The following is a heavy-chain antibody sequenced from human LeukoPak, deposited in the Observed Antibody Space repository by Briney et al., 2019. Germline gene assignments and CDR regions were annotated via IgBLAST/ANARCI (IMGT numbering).Heavy chain of an antibody. D-gene: IGHD3-10*01. V-gene: IGHV3-21*01. Sequence: GGSLRLSCAASGFTFSACSMNWVRQAPGKGLEWLSVISSDGAYIYYADSVKGRFTVSRDNAKNSLSLHMNSLRAEDTAVYYCAKSMVRGVILSAFDIWGQGTMVTVSS. CDR1: GFTFSACS. J-gene: IGHJ3*02. CDR3: AKSMVRGVILSAFDI. CDR2: ISSDGAYI.